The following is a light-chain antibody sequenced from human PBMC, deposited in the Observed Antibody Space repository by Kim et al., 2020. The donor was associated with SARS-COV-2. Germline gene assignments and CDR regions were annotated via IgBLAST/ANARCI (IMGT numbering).Light chain of an antibody. V-gene: IGKV3-20*01. CDR3: KQYGTSPCT. J-gene: IGKJ2*02. CDR1: QSVAGKY. Sequence: IVLTQSPGTLSLSPGETATLSCRASQSVAGKYLAWYQQKPGQAPRLLIFDASTRAAGISDRFSGSGSGTDFSLTISRLEPEDFAVYYCKQYGTSPCTFGQGTKLEI. CDR2: DAS.